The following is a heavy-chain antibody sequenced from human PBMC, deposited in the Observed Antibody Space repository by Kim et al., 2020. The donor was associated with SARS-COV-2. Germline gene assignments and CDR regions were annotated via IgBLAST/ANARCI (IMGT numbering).Heavy chain of an antibody. Sequence: SETLSLTCTVSGGSIRSGGYYCSWVRQYPGKGLEWMGYSGTNHNLSLKSRVTISVDTSKNQCSLKLSSVTAADTAVYYCTRAVVIGGSYDYFASWGQGTLVTVSS. J-gene: IGHJ4*02. CDR3: TRAVVIGGSYDYFAS. D-gene: IGHD1-26*01. CDR2: SGT. V-gene: IGHV4-31*03. CDR1: GGSIRSGGYY.